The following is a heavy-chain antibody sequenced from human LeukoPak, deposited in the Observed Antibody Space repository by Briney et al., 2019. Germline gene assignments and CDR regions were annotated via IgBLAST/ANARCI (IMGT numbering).Heavy chain of an antibody. Sequence: SETLSLTCAVYGGSFSGYYWSWIRQPPGKGLEWIGEINHSGSTNYNPPLKSRVTISVDTSKNQFSLKLSSVTAADTAVYYCARGVSYYDFWSGYLSKLYFDYWGQGTLVTVSS. CDR3: ARGVSYYDFWSGYLSKLYFDY. CDR2: INHSGST. J-gene: IGHJ4*02. V-gene: IGHV4-34*01. D-gene: IGHD3-3*01. CDR1: GGSFSGYY.